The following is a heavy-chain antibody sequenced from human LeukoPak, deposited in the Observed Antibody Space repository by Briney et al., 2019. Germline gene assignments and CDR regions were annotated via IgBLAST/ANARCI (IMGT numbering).Heavy chain of an antibody. CDR1: GFTFSGYD. CDR3: ANLRIP. J-gene: IGHJ5*02. CDR2: ISYDGSNK. V-gene: IGHV3-30*18. Sequence: GGSLRLSCAASGFTFSGYDMDWVRQAPGKGLEWVAVISYDGSNKYYADSVKGRFTISRDNSKNTLYLQMNSLRAEDTAVYYCANLRIPWGQGTLVTVSS.